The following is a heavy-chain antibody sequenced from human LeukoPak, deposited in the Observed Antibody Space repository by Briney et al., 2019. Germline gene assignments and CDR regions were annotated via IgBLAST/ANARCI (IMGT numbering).Heavy chain of an antibody. CDR2: ITARSNSR. CDR3: VRSSSTMALNYFDL. J-gene: IGHJ4*02. V-gene: IGHV3-23*05. Sequence: GGSLRLFCAASGFTFYNHALAWVRQTPGTGLEWVSTITARSNSRYYADSVRGRFTISRDNSRNILYLQMDSLRADDTAIYYCVRSSSTMALNYFDLWGQGTLVPVSS. CDR1: GFTFYNHA. D-gene: IGHD3-10*01.